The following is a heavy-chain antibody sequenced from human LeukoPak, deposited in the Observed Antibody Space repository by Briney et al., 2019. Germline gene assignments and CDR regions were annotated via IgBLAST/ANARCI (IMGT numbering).Heavy chain of an antibody. D-gene: IGHD5-18*01. J-gene: IGHJ4*02. Sequence: PGGSLRLSCAVSGFTFSSYHMNWVRQAPGKGLEWVSSIGSSGSYIYYADSLTGRFTISRDNAKNSLYPQMNSLRAEDTALYYCARRATTERGHSYGLDFWGQGTLVTVSS. CDR3: ARRATTERGHSYGLDF. CDR1: GFTFSSYH. CDR2: IGSSGSYI. V-gene: IGHV3-21*01.